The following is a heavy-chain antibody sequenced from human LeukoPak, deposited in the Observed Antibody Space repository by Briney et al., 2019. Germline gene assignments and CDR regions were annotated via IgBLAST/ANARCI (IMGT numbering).Heavy chain of an antibody. D-gene: IGHD6-13*01. Sequence: GGSLRLSCAASGFTFSSYTMSWVRQAPGKGLECVSAISGRGNTTYDADSVKGRFTISRDNSKNTLYLQMNSLRAEDTAVYYCAKGGLATAGTSFYFNYRGQGTLVTVSS. J-gene: IGHJ4*02. CDR3: AKGGLATAGTSFYFNY. V-gene: IGHV3-23*01. CDR2: ISGRGNTT. CDR1: GFTFSSYT.